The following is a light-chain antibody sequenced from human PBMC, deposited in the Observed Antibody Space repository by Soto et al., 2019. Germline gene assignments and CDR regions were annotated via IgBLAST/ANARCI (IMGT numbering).Light chain of an antibody. Sequence: DLQMTQSPSTLSASVGDRVTITCRASQSIGNWLAWYQQKPGKVPKLLIYKASSLESGVPSRFSGSGSGTEFTLTISGLQPDDFATYYCQQYDTYRTFGQGTKVEVK. CDR1: QSIGNW. CDR3: QQYDTYRT. CDR2: KAS. J-gene: IGKJ1*01. V-gene: IGKV1-5*03.